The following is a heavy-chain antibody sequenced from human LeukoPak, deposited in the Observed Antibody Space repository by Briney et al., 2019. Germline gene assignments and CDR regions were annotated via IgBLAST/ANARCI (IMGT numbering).Heavy chain of an antibody. CDR1: GFTFSSYA. V-gene: IGHV3-23*01. CDR3: ASPSRYDSSGYG. J-gene: IGHJ4*02. D-gene: IGHD3-22*01. Sequence: GGSLRLSCASSGFTFSSYAMSWVRQAPGKGLEWVSTIGGTGVRTYYADSVKGRFTISRDNAKNSLYLQMNSLRAEDTAVYYCASPSRYDSSGYGWGQGTLVTVSS. CDR2: IGGTGVRT.